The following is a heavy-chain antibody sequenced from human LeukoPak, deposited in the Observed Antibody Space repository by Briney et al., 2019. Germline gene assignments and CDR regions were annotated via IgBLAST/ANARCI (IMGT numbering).Heavy chain of an antibody. CDR1: GGSMSSYY. Sequence: SETLSLTCTVSGGSMSSYYWTWIRQPAGKGLEWIGRIYTSGSTYYNPSLNSRVTMSVDTSKNQFSLKLTSVTAADTAVYYCARDAYYYDTSGYYLLDFWGQGTLVTVYS. CDR2: IYTSGST. V-gene: IGHV4-4*07. J-gene: IGHJ4*02. CDR3: ARDAYYYDTSGYYLLDF. D-gene: IGHD3-22*01.